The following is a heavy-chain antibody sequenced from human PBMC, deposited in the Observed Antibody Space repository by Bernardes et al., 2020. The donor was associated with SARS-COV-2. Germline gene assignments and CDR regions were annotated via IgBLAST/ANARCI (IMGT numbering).Heavy chain of an antibody. Sequence: GGSLRLSCAASGFTFDDYAMHWVRQAPGKGLEWVSGISWNSGSIGYADSVKGRFTISRDNAKNSLYLQMNSLRAEDTALYYCAKDTSWDIVVVVAGPGSYGMDVWGQGTTVTVSS. D-gene: IGHD2-15*01. CDR1: GFTFDDYA. CDR3: AKDTSWDIVVVVAGPGSYGMDV. V-gene: IGHV3-9*01. J-gene: IGHJ6*02. CDR2: ISWNSGSI.